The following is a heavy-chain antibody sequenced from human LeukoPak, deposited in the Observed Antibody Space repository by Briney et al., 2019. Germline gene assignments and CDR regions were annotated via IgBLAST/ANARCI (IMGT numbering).Heavy chain of an antibody. CDR1: GFTFSSYT. V-gene: IGHV3-30*04. Sequence: GGSLRLSCAVSGFTFSSYTMHWVRQAPGKGLEWVTVISYDGSKKYYADSVKGRFTISRDNSKNTLYLQMNSLRVEDTAVYYCTRDRSIGDQRLDYWGQGTLVTVSS. CDR3: TRDRSIGDQRLDY. J-gene: IGHJ4*02. CDR2: ISYDGSKK. D-gene: IGHD6-6*01.